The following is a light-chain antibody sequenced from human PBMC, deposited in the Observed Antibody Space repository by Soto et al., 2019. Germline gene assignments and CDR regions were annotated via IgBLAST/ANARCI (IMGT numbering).Light chain of an antibody. CDR1: SSAIGGHNY. V-gene: IGLV2-14*01. CDR2: EVS. J-gene: IGLJ1*01. CDR3: SAIASSGTPYV. Sequence: QSALAQPASVSGSPGQSITISRSGSSSAIGGHNYVSWYQQHPGKAPKLILYEVSNRPSAVSNRFSGSKSGNTASLTIPGHQAEDQADYYCSAIASSGTPYVFGAGTKVTVL.